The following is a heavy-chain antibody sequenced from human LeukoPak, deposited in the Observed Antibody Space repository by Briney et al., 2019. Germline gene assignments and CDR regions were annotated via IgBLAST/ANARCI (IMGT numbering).Heavy chain of an antibody. V-gene: IGHV1-2*02. CDR2: INPNSGGT. CDR3: ARELDDYGGNSPFDY. J-gene: IGHJ4*02. Sequence: ASVKVSCKASGYTFTGYYMHWVRQAPGQGLEWMGWINPNSGGTNYAQKFQGRVTMARDTSNSTAYMELSRLRSDDTAVYYCARELDDYGGNSPFDYWGQGTLVTVSS. D-gene: IGHD4-23*01. CDR1: GYTFTGYY.